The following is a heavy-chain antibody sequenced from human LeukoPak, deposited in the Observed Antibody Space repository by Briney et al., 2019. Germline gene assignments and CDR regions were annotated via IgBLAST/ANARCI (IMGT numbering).Heavy chain of an antibody. J-gene: IGHJ4*02. V-gene: IGHV3-30*18. Sequence: GRCLRLSCAASGFTFSNYGMHWVRQAPGKGLEWVAVISYDGSNKYYADSLKGRFTISRDKSKNTLYLQMNSLRAEDTAVYYCAKDKIVGSTGSYYFDYWGQGTLVTVS. CDR3: AKDKIVGSTGSYYFDY. CDR1: GFTFSNYG. D-gene: IGHD6-19*01. CDR2: ISYDGSNK.